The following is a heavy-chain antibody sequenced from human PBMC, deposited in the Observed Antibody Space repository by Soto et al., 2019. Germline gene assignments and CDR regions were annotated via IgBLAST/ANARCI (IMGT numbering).Heavy chain of an antibody. CDR1: GFSLTNGRMG. CDR2: ISSNDEK. Sequence: QVTLKESGPVLVKPTETLTLTCTVSGFSLTNGRMGVSWIRQPPGKALEWLAHISSNDEKSYRITLMSRLTISKDTSKSQVVLTVTNVDPADTATYYCARTMQGGAYSSCYFDNWGQGAPVTVSS. D-gene: IGHD1-26*01. CDR3: ARTMQGGAYSSCYFDN. V-gene: IGHV2-26*01. J-gene: IGHJ4*02.